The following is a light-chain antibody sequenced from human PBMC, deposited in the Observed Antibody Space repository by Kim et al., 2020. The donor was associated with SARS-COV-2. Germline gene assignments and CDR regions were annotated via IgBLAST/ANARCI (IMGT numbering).Light chain of an antibody. Sequence: GQKVTTPCSGSSSNIGNNYVSWYQQLPGTAPKLLIYDNNKRPSGIPDRFSGSKSGTSATLGITGLQTGDEADYYCGTWDSSLRRVVFGGGTQLTVL. CDR3: GTWDSSLRRVV. CDR2: DNN. CDR1: SSNIGNNY. J-gene: IGLJ2*01. V-gene: IGLV1-51*01.